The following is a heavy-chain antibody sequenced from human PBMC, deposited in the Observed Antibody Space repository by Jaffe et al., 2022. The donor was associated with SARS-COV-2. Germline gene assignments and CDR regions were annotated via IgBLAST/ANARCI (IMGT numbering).Heavy chain of an antibody. CDR3: ASSFRGLMTTFGGGYGY. V-gene: IGHV1-69*02. J-gene: IGHJ4*02. D-gene: IGHD3-16*01. Sequence: QVQLVQSGAEVKKSGSSVKVSCKASGGTLNSHIIIWVRQAPGQGLEWIGRIIPILNITTSAQRFQGRVTITADKFTSTAYMELSSLRSEDTAVYYCASSFRGLMTTFGGGYGYWGQGTPVSVSS. CDR2: IIPILNIT. CDR1: GGTLNSHI.